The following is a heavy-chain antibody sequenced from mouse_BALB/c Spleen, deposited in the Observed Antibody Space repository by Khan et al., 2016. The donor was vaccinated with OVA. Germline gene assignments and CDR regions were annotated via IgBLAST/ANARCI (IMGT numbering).Heavy chain of an antibody. V-gene: IGHV5-17*02. J-gene: IGHJ2*01. CDR3: ARDSNFDY. CDR2: ISSGSSTI. CDR1: GFTFSRFG. Sequence: EVELVESGGGLVKPGGSRKLSCAASGFTFSRFGMHWVRQAPEKGLEWVAYISSGSSTIYYEDTVKGRFTISRDNPKNTLFLQMTSLRSEDTAMYYCARDSNFDYWGQGTTLTVSS.